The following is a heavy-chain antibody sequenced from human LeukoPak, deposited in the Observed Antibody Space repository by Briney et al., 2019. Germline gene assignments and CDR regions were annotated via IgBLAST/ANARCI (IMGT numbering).Heavy chain of an antibody. CDR3: AAPGVPAATYYFDY. Sequence: SGGSLRLSCAASGFTFSTYGIHWVRQAPGKGLDWVAFIRYDGSNKYYADSVKGRFTISRDNSKNTVYLQMNSLRAEDTAVYYCAAPGVPAATYYFDYWGQGTLVTVSS. J-gene: IGHJ4*02. D-gene: IGHD2-2*01. CDR1: GFTFSTYG. CDR2: IRYDGSNK. V-gene: IGHV3-30*02.